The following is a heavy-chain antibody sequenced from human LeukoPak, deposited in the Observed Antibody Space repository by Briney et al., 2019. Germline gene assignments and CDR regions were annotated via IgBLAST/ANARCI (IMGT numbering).Heavy chain of an antibody. Sequence: GGSLRLSCVASGFTFSSYAMTWVRRAPGRGLEWVSDISVSGGSTDYADSVRGRFTVSRDNSKNTLELQMSSLRAEDTAVYYCAKDYKAVAGTFDYWGQGTLVTVSS. J-gene: IGHJ4*02. CDR3: AKDYKAVAGTFDY. D-gene: IGHD6-19*01. CDR1: GFTFSSYA. CDR2: ISVSGGST. V-gene: IGHV3-23*01.